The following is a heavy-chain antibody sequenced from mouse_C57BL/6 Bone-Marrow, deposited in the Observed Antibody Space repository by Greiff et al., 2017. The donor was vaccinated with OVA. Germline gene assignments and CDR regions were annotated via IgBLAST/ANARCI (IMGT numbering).Heavy chain of an antibody. CDR1: GFNIKDDY. Sequence: VQLQQSGAELVRPGASVKLSCTASGFNIKDDYMHWVKQRPEQGLEWIGWIDPENGDTEYASKFQGKATITADTSSNTAYLQLSSLTSEDTAVYYCTTDYYGSPPWFAYWGQGTLVTVSA. CDR3: TTDYYGSPPWFAY. J-gene: IGHJ3*01. V-gene: IGHV14-4*01. CDR2: IDPENGDT. D-gene: IGHD1-1*01.